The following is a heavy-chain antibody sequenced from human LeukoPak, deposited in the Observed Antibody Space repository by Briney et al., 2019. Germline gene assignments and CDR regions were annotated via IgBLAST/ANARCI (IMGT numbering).Heavy chain of an antibody. J-gene: IGHJ4*02. D-gene: IGHD4-11*01. Sequence: GESLKISCQGSGYSFTSHWIGWVRQMPGKGLEWMGIIYPGDSDTRYSPSFQGQVTISADKSISTAYLQWSSLKASDTAMYYCARAKTTGYSDSFDYWGQGTLVSVSS. V-gene: IGHV5-51*01. CDR1: GYSFTSHW. CDR3: ARAKTTGYSDSFDY. CDR2: IYPGDSDT.